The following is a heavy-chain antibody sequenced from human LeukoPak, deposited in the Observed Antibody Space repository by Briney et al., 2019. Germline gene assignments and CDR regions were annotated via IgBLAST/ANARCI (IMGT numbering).Heavy chain of an antibody. Sequence: ASVKVSCKTSGYRFTDDYIHWVRQAPGQGLEWMGWINPDTDFTNYAPKFRGRVIMTRDTSISTAYMEVRRLTFDDTAIYYWAPTSEAYTSNWSVWGQGTLVTVSP. CDR1: GYRFTDDY. V-gene: IGHV1-2*02. CDR2: INPDTDFT. D-gene: IGHD3-16*01. J-gene: IGHJ4*02. CDR3: APTSEAYTSNWSV.